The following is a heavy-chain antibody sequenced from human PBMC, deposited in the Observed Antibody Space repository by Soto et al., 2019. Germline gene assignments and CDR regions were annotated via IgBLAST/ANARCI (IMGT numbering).Heavy chain of an antibody. D-gene: IGHD2-2*01. CDR3: ARDRGYCSSTSCFYYYYMDV. CDR2: MNPYSANS. V-gene: IGHV1-8*01. Sequence: ASVKVSCKASGYTFTSYEINWVRQAPGQGLEWMGWMNPYSANSVYAQKFRGRVTITADKSTSTAYMELSSLRSEDTAVYYCARDRGYCSSTSCFYYYYMDVWGKGTTVTVSS. J-gene: IGHJ6*03. CDR1: GYTFTSYE.